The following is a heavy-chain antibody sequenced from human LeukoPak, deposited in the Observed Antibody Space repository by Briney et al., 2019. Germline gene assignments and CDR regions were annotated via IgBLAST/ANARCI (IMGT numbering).Heavy chain of an antibody. D-gene: IGHD5-24*01. V-gene: IGHV1-18*01. Sequence: ASVKVSCKASGYTFTSYGISRGRQAPGQELERMGWISAYNGNTNYAQKLQGRVTMTTDTYTSTAYMELRSLRSDDTAVYYCARDLLEMATIVHWFDPWGQGTLVTVSS. CDR1: GYTFTSYG. CDR3: ARDLLEMATIVHWFDP. J-gene: IGHJ5*02. CDR2: ISAYNGNT.